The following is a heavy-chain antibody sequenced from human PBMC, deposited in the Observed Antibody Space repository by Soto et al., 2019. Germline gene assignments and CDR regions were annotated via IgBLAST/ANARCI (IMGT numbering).Heavy chain of an antibody. Sequence: ASVKVSCKASGYTFTSYGISWVRQAPGQGLEWMGWMSAYNGNTNYAQKLQGRVTMTTDTSTSTAYMELRSLRSDDTAVYYCASGRNYYDSSGYPHAFDIWGQGTMVTVSS. CDR3: ASGRNYYDSSGYPHAFDI. D-gene: IGHD3-22*01. CDR2: MSAYNGNT. V-gene: IGHV1-18*01. J-gene: IGHJ3*02. CDR1: GYTFTSYG.